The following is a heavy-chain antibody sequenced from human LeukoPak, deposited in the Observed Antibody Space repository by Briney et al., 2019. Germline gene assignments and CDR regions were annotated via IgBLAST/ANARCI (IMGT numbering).Heavy chain of an antibody. CDR2: ISSNGGST. Sequence: GGSLRLSCAASGFTFSSYAMHWVRQAPGKGLEYVSAISSNGGSTYYANSVKGRFTISRDNSKNTLYLQMGSLRAEDMAVYYCAKDRAKNWNYALDYWGQGTLVTVSS. J-gene: IGHJ4*02. V-gene: IGHV3-64*01. CDR1: GFTFSSYA. D-gene: IGHD1-7*01. CDR3: AKDRAKNWNYALDY.